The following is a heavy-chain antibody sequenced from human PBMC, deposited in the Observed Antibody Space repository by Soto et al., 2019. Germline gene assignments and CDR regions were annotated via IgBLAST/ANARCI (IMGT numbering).Heavy chain of an antibody. CDR1: TFIFSTYW. CDR2: IKRDGSET. Sequence: GGSLRLSCAAPTFIFSTYWMTWVRQAPGKGLEWVANIKRDGSETHYADSVKGRFTISRDNSKNTLYLQMNSLRAEDMAVYYCARDRCTNGVCYAPSDYWGQGTLVTVSS. CDR3: ARDRCTNGVCYAPSDY. D-gene: IGHD2-8*01. V-gene: IGHV3-7*01. J-gene: IGHJ4*02.